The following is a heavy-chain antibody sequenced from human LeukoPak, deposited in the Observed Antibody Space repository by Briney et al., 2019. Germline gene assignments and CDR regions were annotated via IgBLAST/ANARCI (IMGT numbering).Heavy chain of an antibody. CDR2: ISGSGGST. CDR1: GLTFSSYA. CDR3: ARDGERRKQ. J-gene: IGHJ4*02. Sequence: GGSVRLSCAASGLTFSSYAMSWVRQAPGKGLEWVSAISGSGGSTYYADSVKGRFTISRDNSKNTLYLQMNSLRAEDTAVYYCARDGERRKQWGQGTLVTVSS. V-gene: IGHV3-23*01. D-gene: IGHD1-1*01.